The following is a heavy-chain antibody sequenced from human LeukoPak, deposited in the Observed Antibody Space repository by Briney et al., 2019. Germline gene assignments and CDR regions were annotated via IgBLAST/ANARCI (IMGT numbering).Heavy chain of an antibody. V-gene: IGHV3-21*01. CDR3: ASSGWPSKGGDY. CDR1: GFTFSSYS. D-gene: IGHD6-19*01. CDR2: ISSSSSYI. J-gene: IGHJ4*02. Sequence: PGGSLRLSCAASGFTFSSYSMNWVRQAPGKGLEWVSSISSSSSYIYYADSVKGRFTISRDNAKNSLYLQMNSLRAEDTAVYYCASSGWPSKGGDYWGQGTLVTVSS.